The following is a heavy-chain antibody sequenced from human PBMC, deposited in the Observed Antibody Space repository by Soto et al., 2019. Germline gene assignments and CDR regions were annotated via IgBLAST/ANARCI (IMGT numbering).Heavy chain of an antibody. Sequence: ASVKVSCKASGYTFTSYGISWVRQAPGQGLEWMGWISAYNGNTNYAQKLQGRVTMTTDTSTSTAYMELRSLRSDDTAVYYCASGDDDYSTPAKMPPFDYWGQGTLVTVSS. J-gene: IGHJ4*02. CDR1: GYTFTSYG. D-gene: IGHD4-4*01. V-gene: IGHV1-18*01. CDR3: ASGDDDYSTPAKMPPFDY. CDR2: ISAYNGNT.